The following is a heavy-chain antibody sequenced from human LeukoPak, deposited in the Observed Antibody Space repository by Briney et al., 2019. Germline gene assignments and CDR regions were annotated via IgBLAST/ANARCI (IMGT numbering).Heavy chain of an antibody. CDR3: ATRPPSETYFGVLNY. V-gene: IGHV3-23*01. Sequence: GGSLRLSCEASGLTFSRHAMTWVRQAPGRGLEWVSGITSSGASTYYAESVKGRFTISRDNSKNTLYLQMNSLRAEDTGIYYCATRPPSETYFGVLNYWGQGTLVTVSS. D-gene: IGHD1-26*01. J-gene: IGHJ4*02. CDR2: ITSSGAST. CDR1: GLTFSRHA.